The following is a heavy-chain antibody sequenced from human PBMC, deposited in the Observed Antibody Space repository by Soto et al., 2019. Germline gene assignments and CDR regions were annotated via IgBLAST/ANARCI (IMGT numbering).Heavy chain of an antibody. J-gene: IGHJ4*02. CDR2: RNPNSGST. D-gene: IGHD2-15*01. CDR3: ARGRGYSDGIDY. CDR1: GYTFTSLD. Sequence: ASVKVSCKASGYTFTSLDINWVRQATGQGLEWIGWRNPNSGSTGSAQKFQGRVAMTRDTSINTAYMELRSLRSDDTAVYYCARGRGYSDGIDYWGQGTLVTVSS. V-gene: IGHV1-8*01.